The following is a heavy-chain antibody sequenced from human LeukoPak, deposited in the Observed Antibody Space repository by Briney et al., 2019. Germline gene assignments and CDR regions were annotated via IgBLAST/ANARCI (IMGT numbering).Heavy chain of an antibody. CDR1: GASISSYY. D-gene: IGHD3-10*01. V-gene: IGHV4-4*07. CDR3: ARVSGYYGSGSYYHIEQPNFDY. J-gene: IGHJ4*02. Sequence: SETLSLTCTVSGASISSYYWSWIRQPAGKALEWIGRIYVTGSTTYNPSLESRVTMSLDTSKNHFSLKLRSVTAADTAVYYCARVSGYYGSGSYYHIEQPNFDYWGQGTLVTVSS. CDR2: IYVTGST.